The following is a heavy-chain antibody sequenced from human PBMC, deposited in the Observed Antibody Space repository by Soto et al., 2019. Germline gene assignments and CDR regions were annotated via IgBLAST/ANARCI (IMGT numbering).Heavy chain of an antibody. V-gene: IGHV4-39*01. CDR3: ASTRGGGYCSSTSCYWVYYYYGMDV. J-gene: IGHJ6*02. CDR1: GCSISSSRYY. D-gene: IGHD2-2*01. CDR2: IYYSGST. Sequence: XETLAITCTVSGCSISSSRYYWGWIRQPPGKGLEWIGSIYYSGSTYYNPSLKSRVTISVDTSKNQFSLKLSSVTAADTAVYYCASTRGGGYCSSTSCYWVYYYYGMDVWGQGTTVTVSS.